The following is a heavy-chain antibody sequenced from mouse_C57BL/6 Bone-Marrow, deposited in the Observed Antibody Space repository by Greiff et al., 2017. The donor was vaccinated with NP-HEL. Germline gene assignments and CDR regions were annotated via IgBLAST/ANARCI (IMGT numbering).Heavy chain of an antibody. CDR1: GYTFTDYN. CDR2: INPNNGGT. J-gene: IGHJ3*01. V-gene: IGHV1-22*01. CDR3: ARNYGSSYRGFAY. Sequence: EVKLQQSGPELVKPGASVKMSCKASGYTFTDYNMHWVKQSHGKSLEWIGSINPNNGGTSYNQKFKGKATLTVNKSSSTAYMALRSLTSEDSAVYYCARNYGSSYRGFAYWGQGTLVTVSA. D-gene: IGHD1-1*01.